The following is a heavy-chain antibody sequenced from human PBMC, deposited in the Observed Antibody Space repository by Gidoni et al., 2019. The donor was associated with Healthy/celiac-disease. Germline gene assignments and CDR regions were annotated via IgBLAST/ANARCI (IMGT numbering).Heavy chain of an antibody. Sequence: EVQLVESGGGLVQPGGSLRLSCAASGFTFSRYWMSWVRQAPGKGLEWVANIKQDGSEKYYVDSVKGRFTISRDNAKNSLYLQMNSLRAEDTAVYYCARPYYDFWSGYQGYFDYWGQGTLVTVSS. V-gene: IGHV3-7*01. J-gene: IGHJ4*02. CDR3: ARPYYDFWSGYQGYFDY. CDR1: GFTFSRYW. D-gene: IGHD3-3*01. CDR2: IKQDGSEK.